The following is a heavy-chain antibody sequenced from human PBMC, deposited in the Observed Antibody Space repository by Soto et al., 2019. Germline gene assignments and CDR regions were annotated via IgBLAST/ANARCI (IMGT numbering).Heavy chain of an antibody. D-gene: IGHD3-3*01. J-gene: IGHJ6*02. V-gene: IGHV1-69*01. CDR1: GGTFSSYA. CDR3: ARSGRWRDPYYYGMDV. Sequence: QVQLVQSXXEVKKPGSSVKVSCKASGGTFSSYAISWVRQAPGQGLEWMGGIIPIFGTANYAQKFQGRVTITADESTSTAYMELSSLRSEDTAVYYCARSGRWRDPYYYGMDVWGQGTTVTVSS. CDR2: IIPIFGTA.